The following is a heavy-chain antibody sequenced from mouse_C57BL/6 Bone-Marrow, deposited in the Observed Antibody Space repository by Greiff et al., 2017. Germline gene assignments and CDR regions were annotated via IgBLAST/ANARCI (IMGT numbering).Heavy chain of an antibody. J-gene: IGHJ4*01. CDR2: ISGGGGNT. CDR3: ARAYCAMDY. Sequence: EVMLVESGGGLVKPGGSLKLSCAASGFTFSSYTMSWVRQTPEKRLEWVATISGGGGNTYYPDSVKGRFTISRDNAKNTLYLQMSSLRSEDTALYYCARAYCAMDYWGQGTSVTVSS. CDR1: GFTFSSYT. V-gene: IGHV5-9*01.